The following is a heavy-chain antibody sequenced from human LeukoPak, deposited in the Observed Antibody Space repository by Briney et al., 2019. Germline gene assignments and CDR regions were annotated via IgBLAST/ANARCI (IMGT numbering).Heavy chain of an antibody. V-gene: IGHV1-8*01. CDR3: ARVAGMTDF. CDR1: GYTFTTYD. J-gene: IGHJ4*02. D-gene: IGHD6-19*01. Sequence: GASVKVSCTASGYTFTTYDTNWLRQATGQGLEWMGWMNPNSGYTGYAQKFQGRVTITRDTSISTAYMELSSLRSEDTAVYYCARVAGMTDFWGQGTLVTVSS. CDR2: MNPNSGYT.